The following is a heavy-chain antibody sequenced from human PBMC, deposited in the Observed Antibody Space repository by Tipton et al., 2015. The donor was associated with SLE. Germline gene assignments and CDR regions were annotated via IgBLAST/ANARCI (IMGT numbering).Heavy chain of an antibody. CDR3: ARVRVDTAMGVFDF. CDR1: DSTFSSYG. V-gene: IGHV1-18*01. J-gene: IGHJ4*02. Sequence: QVQLVQSGAEVMQPGASVKVSCKVSDSTFSSYGIGWVRQAPGQGLEWMGWISANTGYIDFAQKFQGRVTMTSDTSTSTAYMELRSLRSDDTAIYYCARVRVDTAMGVFDFWGQGTLVTVSS. D-gene: IGHD5-18*01. CDR2: ISANTGYI.